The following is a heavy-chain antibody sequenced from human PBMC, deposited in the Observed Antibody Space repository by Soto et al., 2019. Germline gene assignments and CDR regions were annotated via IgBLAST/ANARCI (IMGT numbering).Heavy chain of an antibody. V-gene: IGHV4-59*01. Sequence: PSETLSLTCTVSGVSISSYYWSWIRQPPGKGLEWIGYIYYSGSTNYNPSLKSRVTISVDTSKNQFSLKLSSVTAADTAVYYCAREDRPAYYYDSSGYNYYYGMDVWGQGTTVTVSS. CDR2: IYYSGST. CDR1: GVSISSYY. J-gene: IGHJ6*02. CDR3: AREDRPAYYYDSSGYNYYYGMDV. D-gene: IGHD3-22*01.